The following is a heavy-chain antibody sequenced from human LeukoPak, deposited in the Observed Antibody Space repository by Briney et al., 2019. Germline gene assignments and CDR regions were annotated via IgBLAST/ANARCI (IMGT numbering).Heavy chain of an antibody. Sequence: GGSLRLSCAASGFTFSSYEMNWVRQAPGKGLVWVSYISSSGSTIYYADSVKGRFTISRDNSKNTLYLQMNSLRAEDTAVYYCARRAGGYSHPYDYWGQGILVTVSS. D-gene: IGHD4-23*01. J-gene: IGHJ4*02. CDR1: GFTFSSYE. CDR2: ISSSGSTI. V-gene: IGHV3-48*03. CDR3: ARRAGGYSHPYDY.